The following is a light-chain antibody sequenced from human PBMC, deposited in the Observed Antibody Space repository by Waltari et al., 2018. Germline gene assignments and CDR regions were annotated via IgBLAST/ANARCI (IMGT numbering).Light chain of an antibody. Sequence: DIVMTQSPDSLAVSPGERATIHCKSSQSVLYSSNNKNYLAWYQQKPGQPPKLLIYWASTRESGVPDRFSGSGSGTDFTLTISSLQAEDVAVYYCQQYYNTPYTFGQGTKLEIK. J-gene: IGKJ2*01. CDR2: WAS. V-gene: IGKV4-1*01. CDR3: QQYYNTPYT. CDR1: QSVLYSSNNKNY.